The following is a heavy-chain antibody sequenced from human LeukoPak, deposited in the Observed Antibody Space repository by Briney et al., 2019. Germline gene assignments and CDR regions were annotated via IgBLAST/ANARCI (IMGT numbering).Heavy chain of an antibody. D-gene: IGHD2-2*02. CDR3: ARDGVVVPAGIHWFDP. CDR1: GYTFTSYA. CDR2: INTNTGNP. Sequence: GASVKVSCKASGYTFTSYAMNWVRQAPGQGLEWMGWINTNTGNPTYAQGFTGRFVFSLDTSVSTAYLQISSLKAEDTAVYYCARDGVVVPAGIHWFDPWGQGTLVTVSS. J-gene: IGHJ5*02. V-gene: IGHV7-4-1*02.